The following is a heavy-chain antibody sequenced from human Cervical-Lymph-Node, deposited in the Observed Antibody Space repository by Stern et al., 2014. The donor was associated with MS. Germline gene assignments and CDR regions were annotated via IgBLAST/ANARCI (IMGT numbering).Heavy chain of an antibody. CDR1: GFTFSNYG. J-gene: IGHJ4*02. CDR2: IWYDGTKK. CDR3: ARAPPGYSTYYFDY. D-gene: IGHD6-13*01. Sequence: VQLVESGGGVVQPGRSLRLSCAASGFTFSNYGMHWVRQAPGKGLAGVSVIWYDGTKKDYAHSVKGRFTISRDNPKKTMYLQMNSLRVEDTAMYYCARAPPGYSTYYFDYWGQGTLVTVSA. V-gene: IGHV3-33*01.